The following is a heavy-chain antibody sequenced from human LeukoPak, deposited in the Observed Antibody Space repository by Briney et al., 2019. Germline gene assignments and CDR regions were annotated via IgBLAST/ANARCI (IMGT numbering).Heavy chain of an antibody. CDR1: GFTVSSNY. CDR2: IYSCGST. Sequence: GGSLRLSCAASGFTVSSNYMSWVRQAPGKGLEWVSVIYSCGSTYYADSVKGRFTISRDNAKSSLHLQMNSLRAEDTAVYYCARDIIYSGYETFDYWGQGTLVTASS. V-gene: IGHV3-66*01. CDR3: ARDIIYSGYETFDY. D-gene: IGHD5-12*01. J-gene: IGHJ4*02.